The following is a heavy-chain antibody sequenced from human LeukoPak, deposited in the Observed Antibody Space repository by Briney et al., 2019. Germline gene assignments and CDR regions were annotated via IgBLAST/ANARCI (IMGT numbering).Heavy chain of an antibody. CDR3: ARDSTYYYDSSGYYYFLDY. CDR1: GYTFTDYA. D-gene: IGHD3-22*01. CDR2: INTNTGNP. J-gene: IGHJ4*02. V-gene: IGHV7-4-1*02. Sequence: GASVKVSCKASGYTFTDYAMNWVRQAPGQGLEWMGWINTNTGNPTYAQGFTGRFVFSLDTSVSTAYLQISSLKAEDTAVYYCARDSTYYYDSSGYYYFLDYWGQGTLVTVSS.